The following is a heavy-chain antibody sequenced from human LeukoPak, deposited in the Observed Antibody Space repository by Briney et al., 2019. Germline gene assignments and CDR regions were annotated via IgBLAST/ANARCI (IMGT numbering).Heavy chain of an antibody. J-gene: IGHJ4*02. Sequence: ASVKVSCKASGYTFTSYGISWVRQGHGQGLEWMGWISAYNGNTNYAQKLQGRVTMTTDTSTSTAYMELRSLRSDDTAVYYCARDKSRYCSGGSCYSGYWGQGTLVTVSS. CDR3: ARDKSRYCSGGSCYSGY. D-gene: IGHD2-15*01. CDR1: GYTFTSYG. CDR2: ISAYNGNT. V-gene: IGHV1-18*04.